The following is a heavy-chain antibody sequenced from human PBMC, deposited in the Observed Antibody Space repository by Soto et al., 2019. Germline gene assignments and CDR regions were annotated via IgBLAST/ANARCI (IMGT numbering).Heavy chain of an antibody. CDR3: ARQIRQYDSWSHKYYYCGLDV. J-gene: IGHJ6*02. D-gene: IGHD3-3*01. CDR2: IYPGDSDT. Sequence: PGESLKISCKGSEYRFSTYWIAWVRQMPGKGLEWMGIIYPGDSDTRYSPSLQGPVTISADKSSSTAHQQWSSLKASDTAMYYCARQIRQYDSWSHKYYYCGLDVWGQGTTVTVSS. V-gene: IGHV5-51*01. CDR1: EYRFSTYW.